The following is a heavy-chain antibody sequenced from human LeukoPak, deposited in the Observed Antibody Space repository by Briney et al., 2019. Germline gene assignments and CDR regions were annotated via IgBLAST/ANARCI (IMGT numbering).Heavy chain of an antibody. V-gene: IGHV3-23*01. Sequence: PGGSLRLSCAASGFTFSSYAMSWVRQAPGKGLEWVSAISGSGGSTYYADSVKGRFTISRDNSKNTLYLQMNSLRAEDTAVYYCAKFQSIFGLAPGWFDYWGQGTLVTVSS. CDR2: ISGSGGST. CDR3: AKFQSIFGLAPGWFDY. D-gene: IGHD3/OR15-3a*01. J-gene: IGHJ4*02. CDR1: GFTFSSYA.